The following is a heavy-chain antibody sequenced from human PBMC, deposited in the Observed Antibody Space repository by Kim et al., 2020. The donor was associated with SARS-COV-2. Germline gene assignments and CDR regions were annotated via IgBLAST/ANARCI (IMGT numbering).Heavy chain of an antibody. CDR3: ARTMLDYSCGTALKKEDS. CDR1: GYPFSSFA. V-gene: IGHV1-18*01. CDR2: ISGFNSNA. D-gene: IGHD3-16*01. Sequence: ASVKVSCKTSGYPFSSFAITWVRQAPGHGLAWMGWISGFNSNANYTEKFQGRLTLTADITTRTAYMDLRSLRSDDTAGYYRARTMLDYSCGTALKKEDSW. J-gene: IGHJ5*01.